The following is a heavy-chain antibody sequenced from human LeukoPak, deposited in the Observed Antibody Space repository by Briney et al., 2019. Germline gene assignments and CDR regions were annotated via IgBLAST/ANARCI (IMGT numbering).Heavy chain of an antibody. CDR2: IYHSGST. Sequence: SETLSLTCTVSGDSINSYYWSWIRQPPGKGLEWIGYIYHSGSTNYNPSLKSRVTISVDTSKNQFSLKLSSVTVADTAVYYCASYIAARAYWYFDLWGRGTLVTVSS. V-gene: IGHV4-59*01. D-gene: IGHD6-6*01. CDR3: ASYIAARAYWYFDL. CDR1: GDSINSYY. J-gene: IGHJ2*01.